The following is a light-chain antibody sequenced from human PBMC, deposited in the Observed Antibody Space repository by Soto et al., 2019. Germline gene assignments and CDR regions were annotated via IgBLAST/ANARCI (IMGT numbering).Light chain of an antibody. V-gene: IGKV1-9*01. CDR1: QGISSY. Sequence: DIQLTQSPSFLSASVGDRVTITCRASQGISSYLAWYQQKPGKAPKLLIYAASTLQSGVPSRFSGSGSRTEFTLTISSLQPEDFATYYCQQLLTFGGGTKVEIK. J-gene: IGKJ4*01. CDR2: AAS. CDR3: QQLLT.